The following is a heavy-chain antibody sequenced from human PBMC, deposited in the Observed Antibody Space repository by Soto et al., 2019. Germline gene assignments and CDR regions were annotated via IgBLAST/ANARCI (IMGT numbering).Heavy chain of an antibody. Sequence: QVQLQESGPGLVKPSQTLSLTCTVSGGSISSGDYYWSWIRQPPGKGLEWIGYIYYSGSTYYNPSLKGRVTISVDTSKNQFSLKLSSVTAADTAVYYCAREFVEVYMIRGVIMGWFDPWGQGTLVTVSS. D-gene: IGHD3-10*01. CDR1: GGSISSGDYY. V-gene: IGHV4-30-4*01. CDR3: AREFVEVYMIRGVIMGWFDP. J-gene: IGHJ5*02. CDR2: IYYSGST.